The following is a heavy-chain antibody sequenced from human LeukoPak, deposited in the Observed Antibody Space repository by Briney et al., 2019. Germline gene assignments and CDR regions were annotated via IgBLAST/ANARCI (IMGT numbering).Heavy chain of an antibody. CDR2: IYYSGST. D-gene: IGHD5-12*01. CDR3: ARSGWLRFVPDY. J-gene: IGHJ4*02. CDR1: GGSMSSYY. Sequence: SETLSLTCTVSGGSMSSYYWNWIRQPPGKGLEWIGYIYYSGSTNYNPSLKSRVTISVDTSKNQFSLKLSSVTAADTAVYYCARSGWLRFVPDYWGQGTLVTVPS. V-gene: IGHV4-59*12.